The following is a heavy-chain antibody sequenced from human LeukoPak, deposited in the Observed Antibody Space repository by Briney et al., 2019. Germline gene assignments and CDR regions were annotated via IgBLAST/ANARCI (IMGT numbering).Heavy chain of an antibody. CDR3: VRRNFGSPRWFDP. CDR2: MNPNSGNT. Sequence: GASVKVSCKASGYTFTGYYMHWVRQAPGQGLEWMGWMNPNSGNTGYAQKFQGRVTITRDTSITTAYMELSSLSSEDTAIYYCVRRNFGSPRWFDPWGQGTLVTVSS. J-gene: IGHJ5*02. CDR1: GYTFTGYY. D-gene: IGHD3-10*01. V-gene: IGHV1-8*03.